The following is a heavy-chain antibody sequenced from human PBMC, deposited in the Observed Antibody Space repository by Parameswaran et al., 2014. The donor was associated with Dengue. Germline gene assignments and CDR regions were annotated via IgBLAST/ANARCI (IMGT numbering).Heavy chain of an antibody. Sequence: WVRQAPGQGLEWMGRINPNSGGTNYAQKFQGRVTMTRDTSISTAYMELSRLRSDDTAVYYCARGDLEWLLLYRFDPWGQGTLVTVSS. V-gene: IGHV1-2*06. D-gene: IGHD3-3*01. J-gene: IGHJ5*02. CDR3: ARGDLEWLLLYRFDP. CDR2: INPNSGGT.